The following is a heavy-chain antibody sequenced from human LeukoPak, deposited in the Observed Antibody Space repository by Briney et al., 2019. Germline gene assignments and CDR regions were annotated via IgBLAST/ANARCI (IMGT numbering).Heavy chain of an antibody. CDR3: ARPGRQYSSSPNWFDP. Sequence: AGGSLRLSCAASGFTFSSYGMHWVRQAPGKGLEWVAVISYDGSNKYYADSVKGRFTISRDNSKNTLYLQMNSLRAEDTAVYYCARPGRQYSSSPNWFDPWGQGTLVTVSS. CDR1: GFTFSSYG. CDR2: ISYDGSNK. D-gene: IGHD6-13*01. J-gene: IGHJ5*02. V-gene: IGHV3-30*03.